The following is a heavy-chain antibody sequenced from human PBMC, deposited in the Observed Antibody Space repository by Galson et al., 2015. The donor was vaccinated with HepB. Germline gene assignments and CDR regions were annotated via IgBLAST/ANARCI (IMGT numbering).Heavy chain of an antibody. D-gene: IGHD3-3*01. CDR2: ISHSGST. Sequence: ETLSLTCAVYGGSFSSYYWNWIRRPPGKGLEWIGEISHSGSTNYNMALKSRVTILIDTSKKQLSLKLTSVTAADTAVYYCARGGRFSEWLNYWGQGTLVTVSS. CDR3: ARGGRFSEWLNY. CDR1: GGSFSSYY. V-gene: IGHV4-34*01. J-gene: IGHJ4*02.